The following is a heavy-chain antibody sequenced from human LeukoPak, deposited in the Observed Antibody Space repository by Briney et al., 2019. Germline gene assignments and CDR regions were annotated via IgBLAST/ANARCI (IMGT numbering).Heavy chain of an antibody. Sequence: PAGSLTLSCTASGYTISGYEMNWVRQPPGKGLEWISYIYGRGKTIYYADSVKGRFTISRDDAKNFLYLEMNSLRAEDTAVYYCARDLYYYCSGNYVPGLPDFWGQGTLVTVSS. V-gene: IGHV3-48*03. J-gene: IGHJ4*02. D-gene: IGHD3-10*01. CDR3: ARDLYYYCSGNYVPGLPDF. CDR1: GYTISGYE. CDR2: IYGRGKTI.